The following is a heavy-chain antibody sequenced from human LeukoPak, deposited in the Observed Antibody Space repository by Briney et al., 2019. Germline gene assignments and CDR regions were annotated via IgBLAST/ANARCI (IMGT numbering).Heavy chain of an antibody. CDR3: ARDRHPSDSSGYYYYFDY. CDR2: ISSSRSTI. V-gene: IGHV3-48*04. J-gene: IGHJ4*02. Sequence: PGGPLRLSCAAPGFTFSSYSMNWVRQAPGKGLEWVSYISSSRSTIYYADSVKGRFTISRDNAKNSLYLQMNSLRAEDTAVYYCARDRHPSDSSGYYYYFDYWGQGTLVTVSS. D-gene: IGHD3-22*01. CDR1: GFTFSSYS.